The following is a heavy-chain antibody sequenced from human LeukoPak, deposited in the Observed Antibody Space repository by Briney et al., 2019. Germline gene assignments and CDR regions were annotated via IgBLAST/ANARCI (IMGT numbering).Heavy chain of an antibody. CDR2: ISSSSIT. CDR3: ARSLSGYITDPFFDK. J-gene: IGHJ4*02. V-gene: IGHV3-48*03. D-gene: IGHD5-12*01. Sequence: GGSLRLSCVVSGFSFSSFEMNWVRQAPGKGLEWVSYISSSSITLYADSVKGRFTISRDNARDSLYLQMNSLRAEDTAVYYCARSLSGYITDPFFDKWGQGALVTVSS. CDR1: GFSFSSFE.